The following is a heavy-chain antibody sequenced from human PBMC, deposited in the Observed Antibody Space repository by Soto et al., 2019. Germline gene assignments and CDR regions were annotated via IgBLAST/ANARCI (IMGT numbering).Heavy chain of an antibody. CDR2: ISGSGGVT. D-gene: IGHD6-19*01. CDR1: GFTFRNYA. J-gene: IGHJ4*02. Sequence: EVQLLESGGGLVQPGGSLRLSCAASGFTFRNYAMSWVRQAPGKGLEWVSAISGSGGVTYYADSVKGRFTISRDNSKNTLYLQMNSLRAEDTAIYYCAVPTGIEVTGPDYWGQGALVSVSS. V-gene: IGHV3-23*01. CDR3: AVPTGIEVTGPDY.